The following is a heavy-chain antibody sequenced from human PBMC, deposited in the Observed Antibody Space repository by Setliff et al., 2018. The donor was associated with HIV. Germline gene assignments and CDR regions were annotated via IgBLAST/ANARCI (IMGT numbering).Heavy chain of an antibody. D-gene: IGHD4-17*01. V-gene: IGHV4-61*02. CDR3: ARVQMAYAAFDV. J-gene: IGHJ3*01. CDR1: GGSISSANYY. Sequence: SETLSLTCTVSGGSISSANYYWSWIRQPAGKGLEWMGRIYTSGGTHYNPALESRLTISVDPSKNQISLRLNSVTAADTGVYYCARVQMAYAAFDVWGQGTMVTVSS. CDR2: IYTSGGT.